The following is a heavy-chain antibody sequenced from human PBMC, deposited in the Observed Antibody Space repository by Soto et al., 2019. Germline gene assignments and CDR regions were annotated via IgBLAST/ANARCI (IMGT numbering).Heavy chain of an antibody. V-gene: IGHV3-23*01. Sequence: GGSLRLSCAASGFTFSSYAMSWVRQAPGKGLEWVSAISGSGGSTYYADSVKGRFTISRDNSKNTLYLQMNSLRAEDTAVYYCAKDPRITIFGVVPVGGWFDPWGQGTLVTVSS. CDR1: GFTFSSYA. J-gene: IGHJ5*02. D-gene: IGHD3-3*01. CDR2: ISGSGGST. CDR3: AKDPRITIFGVVPVGGWFDP.